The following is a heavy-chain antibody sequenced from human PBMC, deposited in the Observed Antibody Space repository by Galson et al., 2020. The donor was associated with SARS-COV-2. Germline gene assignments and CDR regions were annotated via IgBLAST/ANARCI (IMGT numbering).Heavy chain of an antibody. CDR1: GGSISSYY. V-gene: IGHV4-59*01. D-gene: IGHD2-15*01. CDR2: IYYSGST. J-gene: IGHJ4*02. CDR3: ARGPFGGKPFDY. Sequence: ETSETLSLTCTVSGGSISSYYWSWIRQPPGKGLEWIGYIYYSGSTNYNPSLKSRVTISVDTSKNQFSLKLSSVTAADTAVYYCARGPFGGKPFDYWGQGTLVTVSS.